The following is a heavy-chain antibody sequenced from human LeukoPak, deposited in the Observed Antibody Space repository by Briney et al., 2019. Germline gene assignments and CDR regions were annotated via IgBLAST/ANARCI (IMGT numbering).Heavy chain of an antibody. CDR3: ARTYGSGNY. J-gene: IGHJ4*02. V-gene: IGHV1-2*02. D-gene: IGHD3-10*01. Sequence: GASVKVSCKASGHTFTGYYIHSVRQAPGQGLEWTGWINPNSGGTKYAQKIQGRVTMTRDTSISTAYMELSRLTSDDTAMYYCARTYGSGNYWGQGTLVTVSS. CDR1: GHTFTGYY. CDR2: INPNSGGT.